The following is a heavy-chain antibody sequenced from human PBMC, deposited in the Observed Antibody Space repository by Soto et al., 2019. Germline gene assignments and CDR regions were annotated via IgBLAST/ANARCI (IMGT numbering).Heavy chain of an antibody. CDR3: AKVHDYGDYYYYYYYMDV. CDR1: GFTFSNAW. J-gene: IGHJ6*03. V-gene: IGHV3-15*01. CDR2: IKSKTDGGTT. Sequence: GGSLRLSCAASGFTFSNAWMSWVRQAPGKGLEWVGRIKSKTDGGTTDYAAPVKGRFTISRDGSKNTLYLQMNSLKTEDTAVYYCAKVHDYGDYYYYYYYMDVWGKGTTVTVSS. D-gene: IGHD4-17*01.